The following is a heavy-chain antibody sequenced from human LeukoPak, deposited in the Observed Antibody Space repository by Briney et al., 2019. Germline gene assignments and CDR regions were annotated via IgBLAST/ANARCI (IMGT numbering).Heavy chain of an antibody. D-gene: IGHD3-22*01. CDR1: GFTFSSYA. CDR3: ARDPSPEVVVISWFDP. J-gene: IGHJ5*02. V-gene: IGHV3-30-3*01. Sequence: GRSLRLSCAASGFTFSSYAMHWVRQAPGKGLEWVAVISYDGSNKYYADSVKGRFTISRDNSKNTLYLQMNSLRAEETAVYYCARDPSPEVVVISWFDPWGQGTLVTVSS. CDR2: ISYDGSNK.